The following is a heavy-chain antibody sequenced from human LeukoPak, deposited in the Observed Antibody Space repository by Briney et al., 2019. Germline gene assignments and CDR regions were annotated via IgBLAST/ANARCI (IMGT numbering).Heavy chain of an antibody. J-gene: IGHJ4*02. V-gene: IGHV3-21*01. D-gene: IGHD3-9*01. CDR2: ITASSTAI. Sequence: GGSLRLSYAASGFTFNTYTMNWVRQAPGKGLEWVSSITASSTAIYSADSVKGRFTISRDNAKNFLYLQMNSLRAEDTAVYYCARTYYDILTGYNPYFDYWGQGILVTVSS. CDR3: ARTYYDILTGYNPYFDY. CDR1: GFTFNTYT.